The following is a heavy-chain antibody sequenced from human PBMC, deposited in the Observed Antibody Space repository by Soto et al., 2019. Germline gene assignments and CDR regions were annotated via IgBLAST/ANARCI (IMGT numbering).Heavy chain of an antibody. D-gene: IGHD1-1*01. CDR2: ISGSGGST. J-gene: IGHJ6*03. CDR3: AKEFQRPRDIPQLEPERGGYYYYYYMDV. CDR1: GFTFSSYA. V-gene: IGHV3-23*01. Sequence: GESLKISCAASGFTFSSYAMSWVRQAPGKGLEWVSAISGSGGSTYYADSVKGRFTISRDNSKNTLYLQMNSLRAEDTAVYYCAKEFQRPRDIPQLEPERGGYYYYYYMDVWGKGTTVTVSS.